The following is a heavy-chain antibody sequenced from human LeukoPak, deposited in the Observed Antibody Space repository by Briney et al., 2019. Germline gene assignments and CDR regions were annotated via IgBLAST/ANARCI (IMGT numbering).Heavy chain of an antibody. Sequence: SGPALVKPTQTLTLTCAFSGFSLSTSGMCVSWIRQPPGKALEWLARIDWDDDKYYSTSLKTRLTISKDTSKNQVVLTMTNMDPVDTATYYCARTRWLVFSVGDYYYYYMDVWGKGTTVTVSS. J-gene: IGHJ6*03. CDR1: GFSLSTSGMC. CDR3: ARTRWLVFSVGDYYYYYMDV. V-gene: IGHV2-70*11. CDR2: IDWDDDK. D-gene: IGHD6-19*01.